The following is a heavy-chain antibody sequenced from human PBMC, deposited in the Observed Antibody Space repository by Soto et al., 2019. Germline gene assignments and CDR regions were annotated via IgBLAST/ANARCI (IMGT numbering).Heavy chain of an antibody. D-gene: IGHD5-18*01. Sequence: QVHLQQWGAGLLKPSETLSLTCGVYGESFSGYYWSWIRQPPGKGLEWIGEINHSGSTNYSPSLKSRVTISVDTSKNQFSLKLSSVTAADTGVYWCGRGRSKGSSYGYYFYDYGMDVWGQGTTVTVSS. CDR2: INHSGST. CDR1: GESFSGYY. V-gene: IGHV4-34*01. J-gene: IGHJ6*02. CDR3: GRGRSKGSSYGYYFYDYGMDV.